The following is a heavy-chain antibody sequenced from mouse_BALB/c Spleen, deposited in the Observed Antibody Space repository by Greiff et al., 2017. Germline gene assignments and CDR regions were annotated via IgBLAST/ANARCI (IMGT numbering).Heavy chain of an antibody. J-gene: IGHJ4*01. CDR3: ARRAKANWYAMDD. V-gene: IGHV1-9*01. CDR1: GYTFSSYW. D-gene: IGHD4-1*01. Sequence: QVQLQQSGAELMKPGASVMISCKATGYTFSSYWIEWVKQRPGHGLEWIGEILPGSGSTNYNEKFKGTATFTADTSSNTAYMQLSSLTSEDSAVYDCARRAKANWYAMDDWGQGTSVTVSA. CDR2: ILPGSGST.